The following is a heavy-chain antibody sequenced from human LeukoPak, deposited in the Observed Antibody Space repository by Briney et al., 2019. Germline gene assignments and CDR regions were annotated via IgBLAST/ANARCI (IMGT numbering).Heavy chain of an antibody. CDR2: IYYSGST. J-gene: IGHJ3*02. CDR3: ARDLGGYYPQGAFDI. CDR1: GGSISSSSYY. Sequence: SETLSLTCTVSGGSISSSSYYWGWIRQPPGKGLEWMGSIYYSGSTYYNPSLKSRVTISVDTSKNQFSLKLSSVTAADTAVYYCARDLGGYYPQGAFDIWGQGTMVTVSS. V-gene: IGHV4-39*07. D-gene: IGHD3-22*01.